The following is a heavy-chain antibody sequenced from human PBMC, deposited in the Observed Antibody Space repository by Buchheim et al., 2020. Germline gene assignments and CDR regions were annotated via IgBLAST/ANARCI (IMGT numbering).Heavy chain of an antibody. V-gene: IGHV3-66*02. Sequence: EVQLVESGGGLVQSGGSLRLSCAASGFSVSSNYMNWVRQAPGRGLEWVSVIYSGGYAYYADSVKGRFTISRDNSKNTVYLQMNSLRAEDTARYFCARDLLTGEYYFDFWGQGTL. CDR3: ARDLLTGEYYFDF. D-gene: IGHD1-20*01. J-gene: IGHJ4*02. CDR1: GFSVSSNY. CDR2: IYSGGYA.